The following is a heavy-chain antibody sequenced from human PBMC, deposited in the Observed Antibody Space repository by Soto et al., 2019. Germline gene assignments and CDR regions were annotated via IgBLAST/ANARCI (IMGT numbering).Heavy chain of an antibody. CDR3: ARRARPDFYYMDV. CDR1: GFTLSGYA. J-gene: IGHJ6*03. Sequence: SLRLSCAASGFTLSGYAMDWVRQAPGKGLEYVSGIGSNGVGTYYANSVQGRFTISRDNSKNTVYLQMGSLRPEDMAVYYCARRARPDFYYMDVWGKGTTVTVSS. CDR2: IGSNGVGT. V-gene: IGHV3-64*01. D-gene: IGHD6-6*01.